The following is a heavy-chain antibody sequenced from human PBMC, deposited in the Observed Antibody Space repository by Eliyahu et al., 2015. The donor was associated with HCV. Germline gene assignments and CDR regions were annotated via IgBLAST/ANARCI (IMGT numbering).Heavy chain of an antibody. Sequence: QVQLQESGPGLVKPSETLSLTCTVXGGSISSYYWXWIRQPAGKGLEWIGRIYTSGSTNYNPSLKSRVTMSVDTSKNQFSLKLSSVTAADTAVYYCARDGTDYYYDSSGYYYYGMDVWGQGTTVTVSS. D-gene: IGHD3-22*01. V-gene: IGHV4-4*07. CDR1: GGSISSYY. CDR3: ARDGTDYYYDSSGYYYYGMDV. CDR2: IYTSGST. J-gene: IGHJ6*02.